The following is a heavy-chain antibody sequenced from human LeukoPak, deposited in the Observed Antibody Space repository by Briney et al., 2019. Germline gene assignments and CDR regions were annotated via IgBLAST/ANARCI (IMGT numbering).Heavy chain of an antibody. D-gene: IGHD3-22*01. Sequence: GGSLRLSCAASGFTFGNYAMSWVRQAPGKGLEWVSAILGSGDSTYYADPVKGRFTISRDNSRNTLDLQMNSLRADDTAVYYCAGTIVGKWAIDYWGQGTLVTVSS. CDR1: GFTFGNYA. CDR2: ILGSGDST. J-gene: IGHJ4*02. V-gene: IGHV3-23*01. CDR3: AGTIVGKWAIDY.